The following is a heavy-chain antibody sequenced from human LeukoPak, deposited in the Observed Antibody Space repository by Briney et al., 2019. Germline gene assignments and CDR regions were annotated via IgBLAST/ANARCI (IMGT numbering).Heavy chain of an antibody. D-gene: IGHD6-19*01. J-gene: IGHJ4*02. V-gene: IGHV3-74*01. Sequence: GGSLRLSCAASGFTFSSHWMHWVRQAPGKGLVWVTRISSDGRSTSYADSVKGRFTISRDNAKNPLYLQMSSLRAEDTAMYYCARISLSGWVNDHWGQGTLVTVSS. CDR3: ARISLSGWVNDH. CDR1: GFTFSSHW. CDR2: ISSDGRST.